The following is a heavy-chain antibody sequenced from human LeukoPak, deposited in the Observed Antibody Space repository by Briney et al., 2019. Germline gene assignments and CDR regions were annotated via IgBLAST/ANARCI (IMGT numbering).Heavy chain of an antibody. V-gene: IGHV3-30*19. J-gene: IGHJ4*02. Sequence: GGSLRLSCAASGFTFSSYGIHWVRQAPGKGLEWVAVISSDGSNKYYADSVKGRFTISRDNSKNTLYVQMNSLRAEDTAVYYCAKTETTVTASFDYWGQGTLVTVSS. CDR2: ISSDGSNK. CDR1: GFTFSSYG. D-gene: IGHD4-17*01. CDR3: AKTETTVTASFDY.